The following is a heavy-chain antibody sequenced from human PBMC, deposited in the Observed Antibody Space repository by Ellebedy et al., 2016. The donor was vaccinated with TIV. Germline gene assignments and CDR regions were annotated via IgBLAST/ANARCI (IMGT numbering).Heavy chain of an antibody. D-gene: IGHD1-14*01. Sequence: GESLKISCAASGFTFSSYGMHWVRQAPGKGLEWVAVIWYDGSNKYYADSVKGRFTISRDNSKNTLYLQMNSLRAEDTAVYYCASSPDDYYYYYGMDVWGQGTTVTVSS. V-gene: IGHV3-33*01. CDR1: GFTFSSYG. CDR3: ASSPDDYYYYYGMDV. J-gene: IGHJ6*02. CDR2: IWYDGSNK.